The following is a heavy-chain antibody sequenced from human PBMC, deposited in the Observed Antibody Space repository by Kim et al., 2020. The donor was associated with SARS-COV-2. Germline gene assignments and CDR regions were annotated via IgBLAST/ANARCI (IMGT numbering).Heavy chain of an antibody. CDR2: IIPIFGTA. V-gene: IGHV1-69*13. J-gene: IGHJ4*02. CDR3: ARDRGRGSGYESYSSGLDY. D-gene: IGHD5-12*01. CDR1: GGTFSSYA. Sequence: SVKVSCKASGGTFSSYAISWVRQAPGQGLEWMGGIIPIFGTANYAQKFQGRVTITADESTSTAYMELSSLRSEDTAVYYCARDRGRGSGYESYSSGLDYWGQGTLVTVSS.